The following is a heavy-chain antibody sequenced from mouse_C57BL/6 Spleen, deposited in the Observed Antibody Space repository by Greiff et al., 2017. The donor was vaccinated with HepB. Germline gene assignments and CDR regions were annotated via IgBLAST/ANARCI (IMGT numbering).Heavy chain of an antibody. CDR1: GYTFTSYW. Sequence: VQLQQSGAELVKPGASVKLSCKASGYTFTSYWMQWVKQRPGQGLEWIGEIDPSDSYTNYNQKFKGKATLTVDTSSSTAYMQLSSLTSEDSAVYYCARLAYSNFYFDYWGQGTTLTVSS. CDR3: ARLAYSNFYFDY. CDR2: IDPSDSYT. V-gene: IGHV1-50*01. J-gene: IGHJ2*01. D-gene: IGHD2-5*01.